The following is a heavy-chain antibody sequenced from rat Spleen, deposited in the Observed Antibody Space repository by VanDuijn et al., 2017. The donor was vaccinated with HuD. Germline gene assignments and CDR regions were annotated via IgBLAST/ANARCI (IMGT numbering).Heavy chain of an antibody. CDR3: ARENYYSGDY. V-gene: IGHV5S13*01. Sequence: EVQLVESDGGLVQPGRSLKLSCAASGFTFSNYGMAWVRQAPTKGLEWVASISSGGGDTYYRDSVKGRFTISRDNAKSTLYLQMSSLRSEDTATYYCARENYYSGDYWGQGVKVTVSS. CDR1: GFTFSNYG. CDR2: ISSGGGDT. J-gene: IGHJ2*01. D-gene: IGHD1-1*01.